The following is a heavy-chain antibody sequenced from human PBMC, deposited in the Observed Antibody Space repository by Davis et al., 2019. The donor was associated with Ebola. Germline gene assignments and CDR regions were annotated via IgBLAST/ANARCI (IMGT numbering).Heavy chain of an antibody. J-gene: IGHJ6*02. CDR1: GYTFTSYA. Sequence: AASVKVSCKASGYTFTSYAMNWVRQAPGQGLEWMGIINPSGGSTSYAQKFQGRVTMTRDTSTSTVYMELSSLRSEDTAVYYCAREEVVVVVVAATPGGYYYYGMDVWGQGTTVTVSS. CDR2: INPSGGST. V-gene: IGHV1-46*03. CDR3: AREEVVVVVVAATPGGYYYYGMDV. D-gene: IGHD2-15*01.